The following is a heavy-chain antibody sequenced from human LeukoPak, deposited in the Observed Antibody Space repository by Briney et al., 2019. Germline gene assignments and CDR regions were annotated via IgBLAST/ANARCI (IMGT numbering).Heavy chain of an antibody. CDR3: ARDSTYCSSTSCPPPGSNWFDP. CDR2: IIPIFGTA. Sequence: SVTVSFKSSGGTFISYAISWVRQAPGQGLEWMGGIIPIFGTANYAQKFQGRVTITTDESTSTAYMELSSLRSEDTAVYYCARDSTYCSSTSCPPPGSNWFDPWGQGTLVTVSS. CDR1: GGTFISYA. V-gene: IGHV1-69*05. J-gene: IGHJ5*02. D-gene: IGHD2-2*01.